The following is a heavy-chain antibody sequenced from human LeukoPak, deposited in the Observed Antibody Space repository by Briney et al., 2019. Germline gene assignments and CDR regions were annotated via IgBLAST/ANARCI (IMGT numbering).Heavy chain of an antibody. Sequence: GGSLRLSCVPSGITFSNSALSWVRQAPGKGLEWVSTITKSGDQTHYADSVRGLFTISRDIFKNTLYLQMNSLRAEDTAVYYCASLGAVSKDYWGQGTLVTVSS. CDR2: ITKSGDQT. J-gene: IGHJ4*02. V-gene: IGHV3-23*01. CDR3: ASLGAVSKDY. CDR1: GITFSNSA. D-gene: IGHD5/OR15-5a*01.